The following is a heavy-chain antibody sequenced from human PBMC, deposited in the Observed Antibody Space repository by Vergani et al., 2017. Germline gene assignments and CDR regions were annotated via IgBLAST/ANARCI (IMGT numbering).Heavy chain of an antibody. J-gene: IGHJ4*02. D-gene: IGHD4-17*01. CDR1: GFTVSSNY. Sequence: EVQLVESGGGLVQPGGSLRLSCAASGFTVSSNYMSWVRQAPGKGLEWVSVIYSGGSTYYADSVKGRFTISRDNSKNTLYLQMNSLRAEDTALYYCAKGPGYGDYYFDYWGQGTLVTVSS. V-gene: IGHV3-66*02. CDR3: AKGPGYGDYYFDY. CDR2: IYSGGST.